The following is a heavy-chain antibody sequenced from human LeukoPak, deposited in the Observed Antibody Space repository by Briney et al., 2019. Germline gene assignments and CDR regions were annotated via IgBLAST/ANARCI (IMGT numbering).Heavy chain of an antibody. CDR1: GFTVSSNS. CDR2: IYSDNT. D-gene: IGHD5-12*01. Sequence: GGSLRLSCTVSGFTVSSNSMSWVRQAPGKGLEWVSFIYSDNTHYSDSVKGRFTISRDNSKNTLYLQMSSLTAEDTAVYYCARGNSGYGNFDYWGQGTLVTVSS. V-gene: IGHV3-53*01. CDR3: ARGNSGYGNFDY. J-gene: IGHJ4*02.